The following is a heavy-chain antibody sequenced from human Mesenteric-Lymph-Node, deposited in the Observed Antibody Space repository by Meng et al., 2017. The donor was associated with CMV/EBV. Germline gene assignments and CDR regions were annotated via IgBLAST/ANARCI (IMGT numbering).Heavy chain of an antibody. D-gene: IGHD3-16*01. Sequence: QVQLVQSGAEVKEPGASVKVSCKASGYTFTNYAIHWVRQAPGQKFEWMGWINAGNGDTRYSQKLQGRVTFTMDTSASTAYMDLSTLRSEDTALYYCARHWNGQGGAVKFDYWGQGTLVTVSS. CDR2: INAGNGDT. CDR1: GYTFTNYA. CDR3: ARHWNGQGGAVKFDY. J-gene: IGHJ4*02. V-gene: IGHV1-3*01.